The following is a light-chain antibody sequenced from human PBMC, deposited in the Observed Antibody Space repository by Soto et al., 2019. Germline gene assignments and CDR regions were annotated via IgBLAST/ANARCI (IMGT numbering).Light chain of an antibody. CDR3: TSYAGSYSFFYV. J-gene: IGLJ1*01. CDR2: EVS. CDR1: SSDVGAYNY. Sequence: QSALTQPPSASGSPGQSVTISRTGTSSDVGAYNYVSWYQQLPGKDPKLIIYEVSKRPSGVPDRFSGSKSGNTASLTVSGLQAEDEADYYCTSYAGSYSFFYVFGAGTKLTV. V-gene: IGLV2-8*01.